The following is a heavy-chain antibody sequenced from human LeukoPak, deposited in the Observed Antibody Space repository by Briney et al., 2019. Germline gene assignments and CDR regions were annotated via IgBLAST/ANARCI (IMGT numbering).Heavy chain of an antibody. V-gene: IGHV3-11*01. CDR1: GFTFSDYY. CDR2: ISSSGSTI. D-gene: IGHD6-13*01. Sequence: GGSLRLSYAASGFTFSDYYMSWIRQAPGKGLEWVSYISSSGSTIYYADSVRGRSTISRDNAKNSLYLQMNSLRAEDTAIYYCAKVPGGQQLALWYFDLWGRGTLVTVSP. CDR3: AKVPGGQQLALWYFDL. J-gene: IGHJ2*01.